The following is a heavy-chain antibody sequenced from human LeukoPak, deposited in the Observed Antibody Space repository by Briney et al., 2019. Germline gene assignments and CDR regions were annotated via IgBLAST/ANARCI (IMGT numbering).Heavy chain of an antibody. CDR1: GFTFSSYA. Sequence: GGSLRLLCAASGFTFSSYAMRWLRQAPGKGLQWVSGISSSGGSTFYADSLKGRFTITRDNSKNTLYLQMNYLRAEDTAVYYCAKDPPYSSSWYAFGDYWGQGTLVTVSS. J-gene: IGHJ4*02. D-gene: IGHD6-13*01. V-gene: IGHV3-23*01. CDR3: AKDPPYSSSWYAFGDY. CDR2: ISSSGGST.